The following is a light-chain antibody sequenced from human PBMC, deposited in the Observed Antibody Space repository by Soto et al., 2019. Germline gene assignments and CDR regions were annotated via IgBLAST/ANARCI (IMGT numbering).Light chain of an antibody. J-gene: IGKJ1*01. Sequence: EIVMTQSPATLSVSPGERATLSCRASHSVSSNLAWYQQKPGQAPRLLIYGASARATGIPARFSGSGSGTEFTLTISSLESEDSAVYYCQQYSSWPPWTFGQGTKVDIK. CDR3: QQYSSWPPWT. CDR2: GAS. CDR1: HSVSSN. V-gene: IGKV3-15*01.